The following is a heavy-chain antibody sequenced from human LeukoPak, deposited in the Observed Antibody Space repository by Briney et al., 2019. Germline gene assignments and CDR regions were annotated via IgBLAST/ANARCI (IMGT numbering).Heavy chain of an antibody. CDR3: AKLPAKGPLGYFDY. D-gene: IGHD2-2*01. Sequence: GGSLRLSCAASGFTFSSYAMHWVRQAPGKGLEWVAVISYDGSNKYYADSVKGRFTISRDNSKNTLYLQMNSLRAEDTAVYYCAKLPAKGPLGYFDYWGQGTLVTVSS. CDR1: GFTFSSYA. CDR2: ISYDGSNK. V-gene: IGHV3-30-3*02. J-gene: IGHJ4*02.